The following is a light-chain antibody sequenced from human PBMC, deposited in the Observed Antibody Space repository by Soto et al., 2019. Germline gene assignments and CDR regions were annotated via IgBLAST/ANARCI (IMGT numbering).Light chain of an antibody. Sequence: EIVLTQSPGTLSLSPGERATLSCRASQSVNSDYLAWFQQKPGRAPRLLIYGASTRTTGIPDRFSGSGSGTDFTLTIGRLEPGDFAVYYCQQYGSSPWTFGQGTKV. CDR2: GAS. CDR3: QQYGSSPWT. V-gene: IGKV3-20*01. J-gene: IGKJ1*01. CDR1: QSVNSDY.